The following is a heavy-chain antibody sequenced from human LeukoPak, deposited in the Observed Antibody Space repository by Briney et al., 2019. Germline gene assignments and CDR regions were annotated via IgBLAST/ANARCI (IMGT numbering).Heavy chain of an antibody. CDR1: GGSINSSTYY. CDR2: INHSGST. J-gene: IGHJ4*02. Sequence: PSETLSLTCTVSGGSINSSTYYWGWIRQPSGKGLEWIGEINHSGSTNYNPSLKSRVTISVDTSKNQFSLKLSSVTAADTAVYYCARGRVGYWGQGTLVTVSS. V-gene: IGHV4-39*07. CDR3: ARGRVGY. D-gene: IGHD2-15*01.